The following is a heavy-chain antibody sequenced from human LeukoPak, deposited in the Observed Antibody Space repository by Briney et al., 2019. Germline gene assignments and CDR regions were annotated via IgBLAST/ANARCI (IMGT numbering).Heavy chain of an antibody. J-gene: IGHJ4*02. V-gene: IGHV4-39*07. D-gene: IGHD3-22*01. Sequence: SETLSLTCTVSGGSISSSIYYWGWIRQPPGKGLEWIGSIYYSGRTYNNPSLKSRVTISEDTSKNQFSLKMSSVTAADTAVYYCARCYYDSSGYYYSSYFDYWGQGTLVTVSS. CDR3: ARCYYDSSGYYYSSYFDY. CDR1: GGSISSSIYY. CDR2: IYYSGRT.